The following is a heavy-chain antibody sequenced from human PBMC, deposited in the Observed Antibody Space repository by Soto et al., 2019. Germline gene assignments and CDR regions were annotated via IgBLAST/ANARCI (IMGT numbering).Heavy chain of an antibody. D-gene: IGHD3-16*01. CDR2: INSDGSST. Sequence: GGSLRLSCAASGFTFSSYWMHWVRQAPGKGLVWVSRINSDGSSTSYADSVKGRFTISRDNAKNTLYLQMNSLRAEDTAVYYCAREKALYYYYYYGMDVCGQGPTVTVS. J-gene: IGHJ6*02. CDR1: GFTFSSYW. V-gene: IGHV3-74*01. CDR3: AREKALYYYYYYGMDV.